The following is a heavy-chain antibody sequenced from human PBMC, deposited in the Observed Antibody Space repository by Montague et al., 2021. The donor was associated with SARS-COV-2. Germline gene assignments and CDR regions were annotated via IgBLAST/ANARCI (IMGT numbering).Heavy chain of an antibody. J-gene: IGHJ4*02. CDR2: ISGSGGST. V-gene: IGHV3-23*01. D-gene: IGHD3-9*01. CDR3: AKDFLAHDISTGYHY. Sequence: SLRLSCAASGFTFSSYAMSWVRQAPGKGLEWGSAISGSGGSTYYADSVKGRFTISRDNSKNTLYLQMNSLRAEDTAVYYCAKDFLAHDISTGYHYWGQGTLVTVSS. CDR1: GFTFSSYA.